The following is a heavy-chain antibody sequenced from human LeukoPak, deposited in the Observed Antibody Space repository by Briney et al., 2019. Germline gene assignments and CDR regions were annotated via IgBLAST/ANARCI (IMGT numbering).Heavy chain of an antibody. J-gene: IGHJ5*02. D-gene: IGHD3-22*01. CDR1: GYTFAGYH. V-gene: IGHV1-2*02. CDR3: ARDSRGYYNWFDP. Sequence: ASVKVSCKASGYTFAGYHMHWVRQTPGQGLEWMGWINPNTGGTNYAQKFQGRVTMTRDTSIRAAYMELSRLTAYDTAVDCCARDSRGYYNWFDPWGQGTLVTVSS. CDR2: INPNTGGT.